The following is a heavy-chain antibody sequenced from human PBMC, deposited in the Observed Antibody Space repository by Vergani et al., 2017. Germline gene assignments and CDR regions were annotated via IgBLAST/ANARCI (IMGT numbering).Heavy chain of an antibody. CDR3: ARDLRESGGSYFPDY. Sequence: QVQLVQSGAEVKKPGASVKVSCKASGYTFTSYGISWARQAPGQGLEWMGWISAYNGNTNYAQKLQGRVTMTTDTSTSTAYMALRSRRSDDTAVYYCARDLRESGGSYFPDYWGQGTLVTVSS. CDR1: GYTFTSYG. J-gene: IGHJ4*02. CDR2: ISAYNGNT. V-gene: IGHV1-18*01. D-gene: IGHD1-26*01.